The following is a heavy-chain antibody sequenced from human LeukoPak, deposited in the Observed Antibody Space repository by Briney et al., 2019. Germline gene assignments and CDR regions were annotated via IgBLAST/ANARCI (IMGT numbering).Heavy chain of an antibody. CDR1: GFTFSSYE. V-gene: IGHV3-48*03. J-gene: IGHJ4*02. CDR3: ARVSLGLDY. CDR2: ISSSGSTI. Sequence: GGFLRLSCAASGFTFSSYEMNWVRQAPGKGLEWVSYISSSGSTIYYADSVKGRFTISRDNAKNSLYLQMNSLRAEDTAVYYCARVSLGLDYWGQGTLVTVSS.